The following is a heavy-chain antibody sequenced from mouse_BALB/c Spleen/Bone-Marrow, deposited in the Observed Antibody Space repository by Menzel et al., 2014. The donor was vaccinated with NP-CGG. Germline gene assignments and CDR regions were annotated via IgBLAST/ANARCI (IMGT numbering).Heavy chain of an antibody. CDR1: GYIFTTYN. CDR3: AKGVVSDY. D-gene: IGHD1-1*01. Sequence: LVESGPELVKPGASVKVSCKASGYIFTTYNMYWMKQSHGKSLEWIGYIDPYNGDATYNQKFKGKATLTVDESSSTAYLHLNSLTSEDSAVYYCAKGVVSDYWGQGTTLTVSS. V-gene: IGHV1S135*01. CDR2: IDPYNGDA. J-gene: IGHJ2*01.